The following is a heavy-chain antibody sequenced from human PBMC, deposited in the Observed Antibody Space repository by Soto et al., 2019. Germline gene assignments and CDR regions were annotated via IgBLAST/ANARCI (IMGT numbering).Heavy chain of an antibody. D-gene: IGHD2-8*01. J-gene: IGHJ6*02. V-gene: IGHV3-21*01. CDR1: GFTFSGYS. CDR2: ISGPSIYI. CDR3: ARGFRNGFNV. Sequence: EVQLVESGGGLVQPGGSLRLSCVASGFTFSGYSINWVRQAQGKGLEWVSYISGPSIYIYYADSVKGRFTISRDNAKSAVYLQMNSLRAEDTAVYYCARGFRNGFNVWGQGPTVSVSS.